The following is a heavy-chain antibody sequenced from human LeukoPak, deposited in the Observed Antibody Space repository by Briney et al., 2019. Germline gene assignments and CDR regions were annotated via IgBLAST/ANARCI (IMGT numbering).Heavy chain of an antibody. J-gene: IGHJ6*03. D-gene: IGHD5-12*01. Sequence: SETLSLTCTVSGGSINNYYWSWIRQPPGKGLEWIGYIYYSGSTNYNPSLKSRVTISVDTSKNQFSLKLSSVTAADTAVYYCARKVAGYYYYMDVWGKGTTVTVSS. CDR2: IYYSGST. CDR1: GGSINNYY. CDR3: ARKVAGYYYYMDV. V-gene: IGHV4-59*01.